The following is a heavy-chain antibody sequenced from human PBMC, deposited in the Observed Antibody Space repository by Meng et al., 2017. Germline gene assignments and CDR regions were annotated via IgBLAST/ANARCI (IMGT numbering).Heavy chain of an antibody. Sequence: GESLKISCAASGFTFSSYGMHWVRRAPGKGLEWVAVIWYDGSNKYYADSVKGRFTISRDNSKNTLYLQMNSLRAEDTAVYYCARDASYSSGWYYFDYWGQGTLVTVSS. CDR3: ARDASYSSGWYYFDY. CDR1: GFTFSSYG. J-gene: IGHJ4*02. V-gene: IGHV3-33*01. D-gene: IGHD6-19*01. CDR2: IWYDGSNK.